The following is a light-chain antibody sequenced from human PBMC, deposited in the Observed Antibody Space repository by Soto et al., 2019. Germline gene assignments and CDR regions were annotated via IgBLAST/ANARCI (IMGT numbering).Light chain of an antibody. CDR2: NVN. J-gene: IGLJ2*01. CDR1: SSDVGGYNH. V-gene: IGLV2-11*01. CDR3: CSYAGNYVV. Sequence: QSVLTQPLSVSGSPGQSVTISCTGTSSDVGGYNHVSWYQQHPGKAPKLVIYNVNERPSGVPDRFSGSKSGNTASLTISGLQAEDEADYYCCSYAGNYVVFGGGTQLTVL.